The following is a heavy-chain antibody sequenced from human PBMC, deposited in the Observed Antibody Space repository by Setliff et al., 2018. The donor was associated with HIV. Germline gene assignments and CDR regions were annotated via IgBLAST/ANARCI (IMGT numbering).Heavy chain of an antibody. CDR2: IKQDGSER. Sequence: GGSLRLSCAASGFTFSNYWMDWVRQAPGKGLEWVATIKQDGSERYYVDSVKGRFTIARDNSWNTLYLQINSLGAEDTAVYYCARRPVTTSASQFDDWGQGTLVTVSS. V-gene: IGHV3-7*03. J-gene: IGHJ4*02. CDR3: ARRPVTTSASQFDD. CDR1: GFTFSNYW. D-gene: IGHD4-17*01.